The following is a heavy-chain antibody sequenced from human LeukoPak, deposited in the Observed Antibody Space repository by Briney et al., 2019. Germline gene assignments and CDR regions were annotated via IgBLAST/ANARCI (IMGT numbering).Heavy chain of an antibody. CDR2: VDPEDGET. D-gene: IGHD5-24*01. Sequence: ASVKVSCKASGYTFTDYYMHWVQQAPGKGLEWMGLVDPEDGETIYAEKFQGRVTITADTSTDTAYMELSSVRSEDTAVYYCATGLRMATTRRAFDIWGQGTMVTVSS. V-gene: IGHV1-69-2*01. CDR3: ATGLRMATTRRAFDI. CDR1: GYTFTDYY. J-gene: IGHJ3*02.